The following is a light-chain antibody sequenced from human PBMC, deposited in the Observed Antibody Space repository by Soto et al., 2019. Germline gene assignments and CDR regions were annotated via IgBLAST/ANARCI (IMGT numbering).Light chain of an antibody. CDR1: SSDVGSYNL. J-gene: IGLJ1*01. Sequence: QSVLTQPASVSGSPGQSITISCTGTSSDVGSYNLVSWYQQHPDKAPKLISEGGKRPSGVSNRFSGSKSGNTASLTISGLQAEDEADYYCCSYAGSNTYVFGAGTKLTVL. CDR3: CSYAGSNTYV. CDR2: EGG. V-gene: IGLV2-23*01.